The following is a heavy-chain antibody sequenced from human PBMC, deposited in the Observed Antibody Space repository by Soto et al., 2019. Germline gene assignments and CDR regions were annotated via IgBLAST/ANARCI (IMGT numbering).Heavy chain of an antibody. CDR3: ARGLAVRGSYGLDV. V-gene: IGHV4-30-4*02. CDR2: MYYSGDT. Sequence: SDTLSLTCTVSGGSVNSYGYYWTWIRQSPGKGLEWIGSMYYSGDTYHNPSLKSRVTISVDKSQNQFSLSLNFVTAADTAVYYCARGLAVRGSYGLDVWGQGTTVTVSS. CDR1: GGSVNSYGYY. D-gene: IGHD3-10*01. J-gene: IGHJ6*02.